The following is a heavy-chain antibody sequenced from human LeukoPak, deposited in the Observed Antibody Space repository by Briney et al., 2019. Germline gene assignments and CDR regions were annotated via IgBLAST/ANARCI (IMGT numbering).Heavy chain of an antibody. CDR3: ARDSPVTPIYYYGLDV. V-gene: IGHV4-30-4*01. CDR2: IYYTGTT. Sequence: SETLSLTCTVSGGSIIIGDYYWSWIRHPPGNGLGWIGDIYYTGTTYYNPSLKSRVSMSVDRSKSQFSLRLSSVAAADTAVYYCARDSPVTPIYYYGLDVWGQGTTVTVSS. CDR1: GGSIIIGDYY. J-gene: IGHJ6*02. D-gene: IGHD4-17*01.